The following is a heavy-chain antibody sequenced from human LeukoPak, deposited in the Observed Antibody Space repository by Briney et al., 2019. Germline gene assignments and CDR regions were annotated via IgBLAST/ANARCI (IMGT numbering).Heavy chain of an antibody. D-gene: IGHD3-10*01. CDR3: ARVQQAYYYGSETRSGFDY. CDR2: ISGSGGST. J-gene: IGHJ4*02. CDR1: GFTFSGYA. Sequence: PGGSLRLSCAASGFTFSGYAMSWVRQAPGKGLEWVSAISGSGGSTYYADSVKGRFTISRDNSKNTLYLQMNSLRAEDTAVYYCARVQQAYYYGSETRSGFDYWGQGTLVTVSS. V-gene: IGHV3-23*01.